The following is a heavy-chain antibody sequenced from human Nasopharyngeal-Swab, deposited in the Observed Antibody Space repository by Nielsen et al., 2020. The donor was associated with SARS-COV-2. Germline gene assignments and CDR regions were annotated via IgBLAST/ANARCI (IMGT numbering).Heavy chain of an antibody. CDR3: VRRAFSASYFYFDY. CDR2: IYPADSDS. Sequence: GESLKISCKGSGYIFTSYWIGWVRQMPGKGLEWMGIIYPADSDSRYSLSFQGQVSISVDKSISTAYLHWNSLKASDTAIYYCVRRAFSASYFYFDYWGPGTLVTVSS. V-gene: IGHV5-51*01. J-gene: IGHJ4*02. D-gene: IGHD1-26*01. CDR1: GYIFTSYW.